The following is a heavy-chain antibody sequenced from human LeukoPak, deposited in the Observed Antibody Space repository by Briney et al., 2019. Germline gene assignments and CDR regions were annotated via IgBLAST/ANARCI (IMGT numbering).Heavy chain of an antibody. CDR1: GFPFSDFA. J-gene: IGHJ4*02. CDR2: ISGSGGST. V-gene: IGHV3-23*01. CDR3: AKSGPYCDSTSCDYFDY. Sequence: GGSRRLSCEAFGFPFSDFAMSWVRQAPGKGLERVAAISGSGGSTNYADSVKGRFTISRDNSRDTLFLQMNSLRAEDTAVYYCAKSGPYCDSTSCDYFDYWGQGTLVLVSP. D-gene: IGHD2-2*01.